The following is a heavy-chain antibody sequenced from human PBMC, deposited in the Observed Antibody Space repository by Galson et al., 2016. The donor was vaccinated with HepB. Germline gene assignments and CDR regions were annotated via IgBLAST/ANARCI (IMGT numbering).Heavy chain of an antibody. J-gene: IGHJ6*02. CDR2: INNIGSHI. V-gene: IGHV3-21*01. D-gene: IGHD2-21*01. CDR1: GITFSNYA. CDR3: ARDDDLWARRSAMDV. Sequence: SLRLSCAASGITFSNYAMSWVRQAPGKGLEWVSHINNIGSHIYHAESVMGPLTISRDNAKNSLYLQMNSLRVEDTAIYYCARDDDLWARRSAMDVWGQGTKVTVAS.